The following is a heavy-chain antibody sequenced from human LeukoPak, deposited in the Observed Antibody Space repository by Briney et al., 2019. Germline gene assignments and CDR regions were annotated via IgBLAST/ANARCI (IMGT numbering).Heavy chain of an antibody. CDR2: INHSGST. V-gene: IGHV4-34*01. J-gene: IGHJ4*02. CDR3: ARGSLRGYGFDY. CDR1: GGSFSGYY. D-gene: IGHD4-17*01. Sequence: SETLSLTCAVYGGSFSGYYWSWIRQPPGKGLEWIGEINHSGSTNYNPSLKSRVTISVDTSKNQFSLKLSSVTAADTAVYYCARGSLRGYGFDYWGQGTLVTVSS.